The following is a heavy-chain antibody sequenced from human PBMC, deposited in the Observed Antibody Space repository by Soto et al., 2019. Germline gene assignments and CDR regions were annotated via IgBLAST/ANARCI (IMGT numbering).Heavy chain of an antibody. J-gene: IGHJ6*03. V-gene: IGHV3-23*01. CDR1: GFTFSHFA. CDR3: AKRASGYTVFSYSYYYMDV. D-gene: IGHD5-12*01. CDR2: ISGSGANT. Sequence: PGGSLRLSCAASGFTFSHFAMSWVRQAPGKGLEWVSGISGSGANTYYADSVKGRFTISRDNSKNTLYLEMNSLRAEDTAVYYCAKRASGYTVFSYSYYYMDVWGRGTTVTVSS.